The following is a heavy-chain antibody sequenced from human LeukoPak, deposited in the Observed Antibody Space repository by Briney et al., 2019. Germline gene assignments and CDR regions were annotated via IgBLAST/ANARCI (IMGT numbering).Heavy chain of an antibody. CDR3: ARDPSPFYGDYGY. CDR2: MYSGGAT. J-gene: IGHJ4*02. V-gene: IGHV3-66*01. CDR1: GVTDSSSY. Sequence: GGSLRLSCAASGVTDSSSYMRWVRQAPGKGLEWVSIMYSGGATDYADSVKGRFTISRDNSKNTLYLQMDSLRAEDTAVYYCARDPSPFYGDYGYWGQGTLVIVSS. D-gene: IGHD4-17*01.